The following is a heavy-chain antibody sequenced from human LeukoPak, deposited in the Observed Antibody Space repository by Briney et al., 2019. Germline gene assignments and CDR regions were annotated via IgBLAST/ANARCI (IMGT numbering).Heavy chain of an antibody. D-gene: IGHD2-2*01. CDR1: GFTFSSYA. CDR2: ISYDGSNK. Sequence: PGRSLRLSCAASGFTFSSYAMHWVRQAPGKGLEWVVVISYDGSNKYYADSVKGRFTISRDNSKNTLYLQMNSLRAEDTAVYYCARVVVPAAPPDYWGQGTLVTVSS. CDR3: ARVVVPAAPPDY. J-gene: IGHJ4*02. V-gene: IGHV3-30*04.